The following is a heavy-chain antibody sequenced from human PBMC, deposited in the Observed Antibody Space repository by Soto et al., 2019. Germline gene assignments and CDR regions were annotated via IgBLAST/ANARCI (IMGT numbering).Heavy chain of an antibody. CDR1: GGTFSSYA. J-gene: IGHJ6*02. V-gene: IGHV1-18*01. CDR2: INGYNGNT. CDR3: AMVDNYVTPTPQDV. Sequence: ASVKVSCKASGGTFSSYAISWVRQAPGQGLEWMGWINGYNGNTNYAQKLQGRLTMTTDTSTSAAYMDLGSLTSDDTAVYYCAMVDNYVTPTPQDVWGQGTTVTVSS. D-gene: IGHD3-16*01.